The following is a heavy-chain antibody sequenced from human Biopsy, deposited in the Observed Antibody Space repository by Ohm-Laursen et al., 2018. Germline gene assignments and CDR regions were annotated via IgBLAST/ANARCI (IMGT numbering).Heavy chain of an antibody. J-gene: IGHJ5*02. CDR3: AGGAAKGYPYDH. D-gene: IGHD6-13*01. Sequence: SSVKVSCNTSGGTFNSYVITWVRQAPGQGLEWMGRIIPTFDTPTYAPDFQGRVTFTADKSTGTATLDLRSLTSEDTAVYYCAGGAAKGYPYDHWGQGTLVTVSS. V-gene: IGHV1-69*06. CDR1: GGTFNSYV. CDR2: IIPTFDTP.